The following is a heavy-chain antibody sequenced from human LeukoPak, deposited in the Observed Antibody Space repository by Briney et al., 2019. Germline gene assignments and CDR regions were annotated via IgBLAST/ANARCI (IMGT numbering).Heavy chain of an antibody. J-gene: IGHJ6*03. CDR2: INTNTGNP. CDR3: ARDQSSSWSNYYYMDV. Sequence: ASVKVSCKASGGTFSSYAISWVRQAPGQGLEWMGWINTNTGNPTYAQGFTGRFVFSLDTSVSTAYLQISSLKAEDTAVYYCARDQSSSWSNYYYMDVWGKGTTVTVSS. CDR1: GGTFSSYA. D-gene: IGHD6-13*01. V-gene: IGHV7-4-1*02.